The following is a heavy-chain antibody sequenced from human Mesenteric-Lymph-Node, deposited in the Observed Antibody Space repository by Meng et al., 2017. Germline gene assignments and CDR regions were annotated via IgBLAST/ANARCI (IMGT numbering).Heavy chain of an antibody. CDR2: IYHSGIT. D-gene: IGHD1-14*01. J-gene: IGHJ4*02. Sequence: QVPRPQEDPRLVKPSVTLPLTGAFSGGSINISNWWIWVRQPPGKGLEWIGKIYHSGITIYNPSLKSRVTMSVDNSKNQFSLKLNSMTAADTAVYYCARDPTGGEDHQRVWGQGTLVTVSS. CDR1: GGSINISNW. CDR3: ARDPTGGEDHQRV. V-gene: IGHV4-4*02.